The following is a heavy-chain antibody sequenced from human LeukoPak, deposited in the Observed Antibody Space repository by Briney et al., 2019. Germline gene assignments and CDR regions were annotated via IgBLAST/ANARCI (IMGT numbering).Heavy chain of an antibody. D-gene: IGHD5-24*01. CDR3: ARAGVGWLQLRGAFDI. CDR1: GFTFTDYY. CDR2: ISSSGSTI. V-gene: IGHV3-11*01. J-gene: IGHJ3*02. Sequence: GGSLRLSCAASGFTFTDYYMSWIRQAPGKGLEWVSYISSSGSTIYYADSVKGRFTISRDNAKNSLYLQMNSLRAEDTAVYYCARAGVGWLQLRGAFDIWGQGTMVTVSS.